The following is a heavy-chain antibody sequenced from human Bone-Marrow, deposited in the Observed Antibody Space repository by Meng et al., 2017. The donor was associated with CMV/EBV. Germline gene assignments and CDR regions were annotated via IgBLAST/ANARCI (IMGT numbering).Heavy chain of an antibody. D-gene: IGHD5-18*01. CDR3: ARVRLKPTAFFDY. V-gene: IGHV3-21*01. CDR1: GFTFSSYG. Sequence: GGSLRLSCAASGFTFSSYGMHWVRQAPGKGLEWVSSISSSSSYIYYADSVKGRFTISRDNAKNSLYLQMNSLRAEDTAVYYCARVRLKPTAFFDYWGQGTLVTVSS. CDR2: ISSSSSYI. J-gene: IGHJ4*02.